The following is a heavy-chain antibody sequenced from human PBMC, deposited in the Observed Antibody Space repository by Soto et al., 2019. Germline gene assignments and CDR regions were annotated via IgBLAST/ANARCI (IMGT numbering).Heavy chain of an antibody. J-gene: IGHJ4*02. D-gene: IGHD3-10*01. CDR2: INAGNGNT. CDR1: GYTFTSYA. V-gene: IGHV1-3*01. CDR3: ARGNYYGSGRCSRLDY. Sequence: QVQLVQSGAEVKKPGASVKDSCKASGYTFTSYAMHWVRQAPGQRLEWMGWINAGNGNTKYSQKFQGRVTITRDTSASTAYMELSSLRSEDTAVYYCARGNYYGSGRCSRLDYWGQGTLVTVSS.